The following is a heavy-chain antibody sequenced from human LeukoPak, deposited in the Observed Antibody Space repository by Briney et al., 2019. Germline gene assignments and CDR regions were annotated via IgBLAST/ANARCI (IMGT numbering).Heavy chain of an antibody. J-gene: IGHJ4*02. CDR3: ARDRSSTSCWQFDY. Sequence: GGSLRLSCAASGFTFSSYGMHWVRQAPGKGLEWVAVIWYDGSNKYYADSVKGRFTISRDNSKNTLYLQMNSLRAEDTAVYYCARDRSSTSCWQFDYWGQGTLVTVSS. CDR2: IWYDGSNK. D-gene: IGHD2-2*01. V-gene: IGHV3-33*01. CDR1: GFTFSSYG.